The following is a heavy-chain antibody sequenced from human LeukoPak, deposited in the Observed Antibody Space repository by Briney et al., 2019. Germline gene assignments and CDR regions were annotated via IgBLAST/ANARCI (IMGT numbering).Heavy chain of an antibody. CDR2: ISWNSGSI. Sequence: GGSLRLSCAASGFTFDDYAMHWVRQAPGKGLEWVSGISWNSGSIGYADSVKGRFTISRDNAKNSLYLQMNSLRAEDTALYYCAKDRGDSSGYPQRYFDYWGQGTLVTVSS. CDR3: AKDRGDSSGYPQRYFDY. V-gene: IGHV3-9*01. D-gene: IGHD3-22*01. J-gene: IGHJ4*02. CDR1: GFTFDDYA.